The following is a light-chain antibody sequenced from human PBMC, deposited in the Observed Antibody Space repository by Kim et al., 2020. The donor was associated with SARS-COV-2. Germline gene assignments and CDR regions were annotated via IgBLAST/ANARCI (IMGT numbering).Light chain of an antibody. CDR1: QSVSSY. CDR3: QQRSNWPPYT. CDR2: DAS. J-gene: IGKJ2*01. Sequence: EIVLPQSPSTLSLSPGERATLSFRASQSVSSYLAWYQQKPGQAPRLLIYDASNRATGIPARFSGSGSGTDFTLTISSLEPEDFAVYYCQQRSNWPPYTFGQGTKLEI. V-gene: IGKV3-11*01.